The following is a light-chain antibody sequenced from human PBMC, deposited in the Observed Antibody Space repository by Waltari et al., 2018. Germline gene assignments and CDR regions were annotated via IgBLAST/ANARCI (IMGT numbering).Light chain of an antibody. CDR3: LQYNSYPWT. J-gene: IGKJ1*01. CDR1: QSIVVW. CDR2: KAS. V-gene: IGKV1-5*03. Sequence: DIQVTQSPSPLSASVGARVTITCRASQSIVVWLAWYQQKPGKAPRLLIYKASYLESGVPSRFSGSASGTAFTLTISSLQADDFATYYCLQYNSYPWTFGQGTTVEIK.